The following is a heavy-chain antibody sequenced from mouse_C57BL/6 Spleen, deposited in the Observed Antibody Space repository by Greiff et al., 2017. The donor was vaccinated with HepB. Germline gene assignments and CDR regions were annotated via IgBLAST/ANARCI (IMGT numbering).Heavy chain of an antibody. V-gene: IGHV5-16*01. D-gene: IGHD4-1*01. J-gene: IGHJ2*01. CDR2: INYDGSST. CDR3: ARGGDWESFYYFDY. Sequence: EVQRVESEGGLVQPGSSMKLSCTASGFTFSDYYMAWVRQVPEKGLEWVANINYDGSSTYYLDSLKSRFIISRDNAKNILYLQMSSLKSEDTATYYCARGGDWESFYYFDYWGQGTTLTVSS. CDR1: GFTFSDYY.